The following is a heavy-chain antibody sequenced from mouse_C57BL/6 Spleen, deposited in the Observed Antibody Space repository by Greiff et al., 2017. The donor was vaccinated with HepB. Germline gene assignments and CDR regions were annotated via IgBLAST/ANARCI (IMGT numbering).Heavy chain of an antibody. V-gene: IGHV2-5*01. CDR1: GFSLTSYG. D-gene: IGHD1-1*01. CDR3: AKHGNYGSRNYAMDY. J-gene: IGHJ4*01. Sequence: QVQLKDSGPGLVQPSQSLSITCTVSGFSLTSYGVHWVRQSPGKGLEWLGVIWRGGSTDYNAAFMSRLSITKDNSKSQVFFKMNSLQADDTAIYYCAKHGNYGSRNYAMDYWGQGTSVTVSS. CDR2: IWRGGST.